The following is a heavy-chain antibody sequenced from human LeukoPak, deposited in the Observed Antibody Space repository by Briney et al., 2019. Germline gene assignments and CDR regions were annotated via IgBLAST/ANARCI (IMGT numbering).Heavy chain of an antibody. CDR1: GGTFSSYA. CDR2: IIPIFGTA. V-gene: IGHV1-69*05. Sequence: SVKVSCKASGGTFSSYAISWVRQAPGQGLEWMGGIIPIFGTANYAQKFQGRVTITTDESTSTAYMELRSLRSEDTAVYYCARERIDCSGGSCYLSGWGQGTLVTVSS. J-gene: IGHJ4*02. CDR3: ARERIDCSGGSCYLSG. D-gene: IGHD2-15*01.